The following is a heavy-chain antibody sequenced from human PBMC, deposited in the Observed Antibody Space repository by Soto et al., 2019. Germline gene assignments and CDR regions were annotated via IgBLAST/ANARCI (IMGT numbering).Heavy chain of an antibody. CDR1: GVTFNNYA. D-gene: IGHD4-17*01. V-gene: IGHV1-69*06. J-gene: IGHJ5*02. CDR3: ARVVTGRAYRAVTPDNWFDP. Sequence: QVQLVQSAAELKKPGSSVKVSCKASGVTFNNYAIKWVRQAPGQGLEWMGGISPFFGSADYSLKFQGRVTITADNSANTTYLELRGLTSDDTAVYYCARVVTGRAYRAVTPDNWFDPWGQGTLVTVSS. CDR2: ISPFFGSA.